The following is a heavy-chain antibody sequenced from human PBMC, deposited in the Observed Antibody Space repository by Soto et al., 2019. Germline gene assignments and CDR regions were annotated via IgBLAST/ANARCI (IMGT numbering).Heavy chain of an antibody. V-gene: IGHV4-39*01. CDR1: GCSISSSSYY. CDR2: IYYHGNT. D-gene: IGHD6-19*01. CDR3: ARHDGFSSGWIFDY. Sequence: SETLSLTCTVSGCSISSSSYYWGWIRQPPGKGLEWIGTIYYHGNTYSNPSLKSRVTISVDTSNNQLSLKLRSVTAADTAVYYCARHDGFSSGWIFDYWGHGTLVTVSS. J-gene: IGHJ4*01.